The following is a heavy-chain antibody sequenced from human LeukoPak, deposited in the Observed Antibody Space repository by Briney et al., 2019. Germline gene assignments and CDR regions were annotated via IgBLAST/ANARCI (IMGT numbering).Heavy chain of an antibody. Sequence: GGSLRLSCVASGVTLSNYAMSWARQAPGKGLEWVSGISSSGSGGNTYYADSVKGRFTISRDSSRNTLFLHMNTLRAEDTAIYYCAEDRTVGASYWYFDLWGRGTLVTASS. CDR2: ISSSGSGGNT. CDR3: AEDRTVGASYWYFDL. V-gene: IGHV3-23*01. CDR1: GVTLSNYA. D-gene: IGHD1-26*01. J-gene: IGHJ2*01.